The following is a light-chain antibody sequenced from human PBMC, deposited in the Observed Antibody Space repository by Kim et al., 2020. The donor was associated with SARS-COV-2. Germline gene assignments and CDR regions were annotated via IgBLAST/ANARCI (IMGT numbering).Light chain of an antibody. V-gene: IGKV1-5*01. CDR1: QNINIW. CDR2: DAS. CDR3: QEYKSDSWT. Sequence: GDRVTITCRASQNINIWLAWYQQKPGKAHNLLIYDASNLESGVPSRFSGSGSGTQFTLTISSLQPDDFATYYCQEYKSDSWTFGQGTKVDIK. J-gene: IGKJ1*01.